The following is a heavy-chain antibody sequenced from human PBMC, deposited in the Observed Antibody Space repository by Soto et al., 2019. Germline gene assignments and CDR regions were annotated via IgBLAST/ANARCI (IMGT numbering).Heavy chain of an antibody. Sequence: QITLKESGPTLVKPTQTLTLTCTFSGFPLSTSGVGVGWIRQPPGKALEWLALIYWDDDKRYSPSLKSRLTITKDTSKHHVVLTMTNMDTVDTATYYCAHRGIEAAGEWYFALWGRGTLVTVSS. D-gene: IGHD6-25*01. CDR3: AHRGIEAAGEWYFAL. CDR2: IYWDDDK. V-gene: IGHV2-5*02. CDR1: GFPLSTSGVG. J-gene: IGHJ2*01.